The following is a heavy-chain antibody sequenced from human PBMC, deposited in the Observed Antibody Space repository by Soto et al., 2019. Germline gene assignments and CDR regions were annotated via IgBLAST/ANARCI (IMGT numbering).Heavy chain of an antibody. CDR3: ARRYGGTFDY. V-gene: IGHV4-59*08. J-gene: IGHJ4*02. CDR1: GGSISSHY. CDR2: IYYSGST. Sequence: QVQLQESGPGLVKPSETVSLTCTVSGGSISSHYWSWIRQPPGKGLEWIGYIYYSGSTNYNPSLKSRVTISVDTSKNQFSLKLSSVTAADTAVYYCARRYGGTFDYWGQGTLVTVSS. D-gene: IGHD2-15*01.